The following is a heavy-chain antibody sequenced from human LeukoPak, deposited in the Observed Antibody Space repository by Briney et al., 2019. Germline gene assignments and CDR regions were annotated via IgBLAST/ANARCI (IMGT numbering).Heavy chain of an antibody. Sequence: GGSLRLSCAASGFTFSNYAMTWVRQAPGKGLEWVSRICGSGENTYYADSVKGRFTISRDNSKNTLYLQMNSLRAEDTAVYCCAKFDCSSTSCYSYYYYYGMDVWGQGTTVTVSS. D-gene: IGHD2-2*02. J-gene: IGHJ6*02. CDR3: AKFDCSSTSCYSYYYYYGMDV. CDR1: GFTFSNYA. CDR2: ICGSGENT. V-gene: IGHV3-23*01.